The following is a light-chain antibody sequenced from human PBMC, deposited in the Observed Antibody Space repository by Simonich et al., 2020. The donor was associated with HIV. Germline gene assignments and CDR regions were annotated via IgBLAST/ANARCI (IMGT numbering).Light chain of an antibody. CDR1: QSVSSY. CDR3: QQYGRALT. V-gene: IGKV3-20*01. CDR2: DAS. J-gene: IGKJ4*01. Sequence: ELVLTQSPATLSLSPGERATLSCRASQSVSSYLAWYQQKPGQAPRLLVYDASSRATGIPDRFSGSGSGTDFTLTISRREPEDFAVYYCQQYGRALTFGGGTKVEIK.